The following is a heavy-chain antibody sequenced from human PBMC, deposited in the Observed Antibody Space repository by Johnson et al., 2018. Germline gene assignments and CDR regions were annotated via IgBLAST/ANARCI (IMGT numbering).Heavy chain of an antibody. Sequence: QVQLQESGPGLVKPSETLSLTCSVSGGSISPYYWSWIRLAPGKGLDWIGYIYYSGSTNYNPSLKTRGSIPVDTSKNQFSLRLSSVTAAETAVCYCARIQGGATPNYYYYMDVGGKGTTVTVSS. V-gene: IGHV4-59*12. CDR1: GGSISPYY. CDR3: ARIQGGATPNYYYYMDV. CDR2: IYYSGST. D-gene: IGHD1-26*01. J-gene: IGHJ6*03.